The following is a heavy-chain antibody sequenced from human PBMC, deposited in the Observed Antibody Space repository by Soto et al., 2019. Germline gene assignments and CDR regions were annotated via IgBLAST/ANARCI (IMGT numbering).Heavy chain of an antibody. J-gene: IGHJ6*02. CDR1: GDSVSSNSAA. D-gene: IGHD3-22*01. CDR2: TYYRSKWYN. CDR3: ARAQMIVVVINTYYYYYGMDV. Sequence: SQTLSLTCAISGDSVSSNSAAWNWIRQSPSRGLKWLARTYYRSKWYNDYAVSVKSRITINPDTSKNQFSLQLNSVTPEDTAVYYCARAQMIVVVINTYYYYYGMDVWGQGTTVTVSS. V-gene: IGHV6-1*01.